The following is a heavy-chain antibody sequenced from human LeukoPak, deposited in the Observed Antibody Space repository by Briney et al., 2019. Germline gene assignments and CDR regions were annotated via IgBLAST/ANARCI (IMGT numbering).Heavy chain of an antibody. CDR3: ARDQVGYYYDSSGYYDY. CDR1: GFTFSSYS. J-gene: IGHJ4*02. D-gene: IGHD3-22*01. V-gene: IGHV3-33*08. Sequence: GGSLRLSCAASGFTFSSYSMNWVRQAPGKGLEWVAGIWYNGSNKYYADSVKGRFTISRDNSKNTLYLQMNSLRAEDTAVYYCARDQVGYYYDSSGYYDYWGQGTLVSVSS. CDR2: IWYNGSNK.